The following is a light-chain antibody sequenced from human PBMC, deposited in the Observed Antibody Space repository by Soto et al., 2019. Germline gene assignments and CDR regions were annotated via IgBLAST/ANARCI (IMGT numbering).Light chain of an antibody. V-gene: IGLV2-23*01. J-gene: IGLJ1*01. Sequence: QSVLTQPASVSGSPGQSITIYCTGTSSDVGIYNLVTWYQQHPGKAHKLMIYEGSKLPSGVSNRSSGSKSGNTASLTISGLQAEDGADYYFCSYAGGSTYVFGTGTKVTVL. CDR2: EGS. CDR1: SSDVGIYNL. CDR3: CSYAGGSTYV.